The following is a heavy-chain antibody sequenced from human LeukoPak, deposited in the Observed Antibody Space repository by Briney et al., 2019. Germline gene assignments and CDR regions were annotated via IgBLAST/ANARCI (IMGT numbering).Heavy chain of an antibody. J-gene: IGHJ4*02. D-gene: IGHD5-12*01. V-gene: IGHV4-39*01. CDR2: IYYSGST. CDR3: ARRRIVATIDY. CDR1: GGSISSSNYY. Sequence: KPSETLSLTCTVSGGSISSSNYYWGWLRQPPGKGLEWIGSIYYSGSTYYNPSLKSRVTISVDTSKNQFSLNLSSVTAADTAVYYCARRRIVATIDYWGQGTLVTVSS.